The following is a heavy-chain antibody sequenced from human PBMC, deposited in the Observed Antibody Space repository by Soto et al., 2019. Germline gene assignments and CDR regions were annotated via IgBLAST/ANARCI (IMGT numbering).Heavy chain of an antibody. Sequence: SETLSLTCTVSGGSISNYYCSWIRQTPGKGLECIGFIYNSGTTNYHPSLKSRVTISIDTSENQFSLKLSSVTAADTAVYYCARQVVDGTVAGSGSFDSWGQGTLVTVSS. V-gene: IGHV4-59*08. CDR3: ARQVVDGTVAGSGSFDS. J-gene: IGHJ4*02. CDR2: IYNSGTT. D-gene: IGHD3-10*01. CDR1: GGSISNYY.